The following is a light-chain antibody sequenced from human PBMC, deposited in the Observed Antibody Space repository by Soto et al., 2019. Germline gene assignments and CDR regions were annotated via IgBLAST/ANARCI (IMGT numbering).Light chain of an antibody. CDR3: MQALQTPYT. CDR2: LGS. Sequence: EIVINHSRPSLTVTPREPASISCRSSQRLLHSNGNTFLDWYLQKPGQSPQLLIYLGSNRASGVPDRVSGSEAGTDFTLKISRVEAEDVGVYYCMQALQTPYTFGQGTKVDIK. V-gene: IGKV2-28*01. CDR1: QRLLHSNGNTF. J-gene: IGKJ2*01.